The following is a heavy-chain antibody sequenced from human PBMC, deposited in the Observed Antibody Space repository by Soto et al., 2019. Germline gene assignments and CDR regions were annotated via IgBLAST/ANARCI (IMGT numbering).Heavy chain of an antibody. Sequence: QVQLVQSGAEVKKPGASVKVSCKASGYTFTSYGISWVRQAPGQGLEWMGWISGHNGNTYFAQKLQGRVTITTDTPTSTAYMALRSLRSDDTAVYSCASYLGGFPDYWGQGTLVTVSS. CDR3: ASYLGGFPDY. CDR2: ISGHNGNT. V-gene: IGHV1-18*01. J-gene: IGHJ4*02. CDR1: GYTFTSYG. D-gene: IGHD5-12*01.